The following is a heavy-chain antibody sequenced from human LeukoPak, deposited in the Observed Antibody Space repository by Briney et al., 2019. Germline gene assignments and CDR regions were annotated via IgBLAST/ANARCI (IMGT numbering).Heavy chain of an antibody. CDR2: MNPDNGNT. J-gene: IGHJ4*02. Sequence: ASVKVSCTASGYSFTNYDINWVRQASGQGLEWMGWMNPDNGNTAYAQKFQGRVTITTNSSESTAYMGLSSLRSEDTAVYYCVAYASGSFDYWGQGTLVSVSS. CDR3: VAYASGSFDY. V-gene: IGHV1-8*03. D-gene: IGHD6-19*01. CDR1: GYSFTNYD.